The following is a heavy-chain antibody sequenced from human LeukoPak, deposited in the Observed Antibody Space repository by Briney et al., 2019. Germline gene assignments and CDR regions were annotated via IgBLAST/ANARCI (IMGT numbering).Heavy chain of an antibody. J-gene: IGHJ4*02. Sequence: ASVKVSCKAPGYTFTSYGISWVRQAPGQGLEWMGWISIYNGNTKYAQKFQGRVTMTTDTSTSTAYMELRSLRSDDTAVYYCARGGQWETKGDYWGQGTLVTVSS. CDR3: ARGGQWETKGDY. D-gene: IGHD1-26*01. CDR1: GYTFTSYG. V-gene: IGHV1-18*01. CDR2: ISIYNGNT.